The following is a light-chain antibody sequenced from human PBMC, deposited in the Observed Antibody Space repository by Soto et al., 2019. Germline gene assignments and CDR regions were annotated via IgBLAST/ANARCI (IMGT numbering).Light chain of an antibody. J-gene: IGKJ5*01. V-gene: IGKV3-20*01. Sequence: EFALTQSPGTLSLSPGERATLSCRASQTVRNNYLAWYQQKPGQAPRLLIYDASTRATGIPDRFSGGGSGTDFTLTISRLEPEDFAVYYCQQYNTWPPITFGQGTRLDIK. CDR2: DAS. CDR1: QTVRNNY. CDR3: QQYNTWPPIT.